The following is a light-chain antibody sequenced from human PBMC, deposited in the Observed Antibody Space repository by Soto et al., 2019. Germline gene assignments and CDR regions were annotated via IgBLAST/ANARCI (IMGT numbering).Light chain of an antibody. Sequence: EIVMTQSPATLSVSPGERVTLSCRARQSVGSNLAWYQQKPGQAPRLLIYDASNRATGIPARFSGSGSGTDFTLTISSLKPEDFAIYYCQQRSNWPLTFGGGTKVDNK. J-gene: IGKJ4*01. CDR2: DAS. V-gene: IGKV3-11*01. CDR3: QQRSNWPLT. CDR1: QSVGSN.